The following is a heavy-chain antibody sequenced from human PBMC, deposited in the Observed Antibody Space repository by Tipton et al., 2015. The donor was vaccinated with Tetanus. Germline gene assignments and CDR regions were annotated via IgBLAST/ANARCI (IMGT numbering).Heavy chain of an antibody. D-gene: IGHD4-17*01. CDR2: ISAYNGNT. CDR3: ARSDLTTVTTFGGPDY. Sequence: QLVQSGAEVKKPGASVKVSCKASGYTFTSYGISWVRQASGQELEWMGWISAYNGNTNYAQKLQGRVTMTTDTSTSTAYMELRSLRSDDTAVYYCARSDLTTVTTFGGPDYWGQGTLVTVSS. J-gene: IGHJ4*02. CDR1: GYTFTSYG. V-gene: IGHV1-18*04.